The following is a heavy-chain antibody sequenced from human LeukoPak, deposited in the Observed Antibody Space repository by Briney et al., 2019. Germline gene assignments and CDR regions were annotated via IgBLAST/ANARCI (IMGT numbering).Heavy chain of an antibody. CDR3: ARVLRVPDAFDI. V-gene: IGHV4-38-2*02. CDR2: IYHSGST. D-gene: IGHD2-15*01. Sequence: SETLSLTCTVSGYSISSGYYWGWIRQPPGKGLEWIGSIYHSGSTYYNPSLKSRVTISVDTSKNQFSLKLSSVTAADTAVYYCARVLRVPDAFDIWGQGTMVTVSS. CDR1: GYSISSGYY. J-gene: IGHJ3*02.